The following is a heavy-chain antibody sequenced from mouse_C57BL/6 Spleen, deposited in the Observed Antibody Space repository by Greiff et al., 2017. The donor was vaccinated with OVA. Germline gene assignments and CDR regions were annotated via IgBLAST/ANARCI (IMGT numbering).Heavy chain of an antibody. J-gene: IGHJ1*03. Sequence: VKLMESGPGLVAPSQSLSITCTVSGFSLTSYGVHWVRQPPGKGLEWLVVIWSDGSTTYNSALKSRLSISKDNSKSQVFLKMNSLQTDDTAMYYCARHEGNYWYFDVWGTGTTVTVSS. V-gene: IGHV2-6-1*01. CDR1: GFSLTSYG. CDR2: IWSDGST. CDR3: ARHEGNYWYFDV. D-gene: IGHD2-1*01.